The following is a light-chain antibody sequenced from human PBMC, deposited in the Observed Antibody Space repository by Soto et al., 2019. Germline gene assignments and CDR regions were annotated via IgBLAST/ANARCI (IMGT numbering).Light chain of an antibody. V-gene: IGKV1-5*03. CDR3: QHYNSYSEA. CDR2: KAS. Sequence: DIHMTHSPSTLSASVGDRITITCRASQSISSSLAWYQQKPGKAPKLLIYKASTLKSGVPSRFSGSGSGTEFTLTISSLQPDDFATYYCQHYNSYSEAFGQGTKVDIK. CDR1: QSISSS. J-gene: IGKJ1*01.